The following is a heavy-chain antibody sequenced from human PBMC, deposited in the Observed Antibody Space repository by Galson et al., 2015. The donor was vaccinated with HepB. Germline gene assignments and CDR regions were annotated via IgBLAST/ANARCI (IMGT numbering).Heavy chain of an antibody. Sequence: SVKVSCKASGYTFTGYYMHWVRQAPGQGLEWTGWINPNSGGTNYAQKFQGRVTMTRDTSISTAYMELSRLRSDDTAVYYCARGSKDYSNLFDYWGQGTLVTVSS. V-gene: IGHV1-2*02. CDR1: GYTFTGYY. D-gene: IGHD4-11*01. CDR2: INPNSGGT. J-gene: IGHJ4*02. CDR3: ARGSKDYSNLFDY.